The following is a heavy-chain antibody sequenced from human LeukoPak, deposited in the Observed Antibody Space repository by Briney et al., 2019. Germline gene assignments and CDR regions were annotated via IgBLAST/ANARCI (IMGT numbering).Heavy chain of an antibody. CDR1: GGSISSSSYY. Sequence: SETLSLTCTVSGGSISSSSYYWGWIRQPPGKGLEWIGSIYYSGSTYYNPSLKSRVTISVDTSKNQFSLKLSSVTAADTAVYYCARDIVVVVDRWVDYWGQGTLVTVSS. CDR3: ARDIVVVVDRWVDY. V-gene: IGHV4-39*07. CDR2: IYYSGST. D-gene: IGHD2-15*01. J-gene: IGHJ4*02.